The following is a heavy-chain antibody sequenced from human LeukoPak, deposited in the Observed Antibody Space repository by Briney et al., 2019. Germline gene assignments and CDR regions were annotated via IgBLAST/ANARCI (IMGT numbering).Heavy chain of an antibody. D-gene: IGHD3-22*01. J-gene: IGHJ4*02. V-gene: IGHV3-23*01. CDR2: ISGSGGST. CDR3: AKDVTMIVVVPLFDY. CDR1: GFTFSSYA. Sequence: GGSLRLSCAASGFTFSSYAMSWVRQAPGKGLEWVSAISGSGGSTYYADSVKGRFTISRDNSKNTLYLQMNGLRAEDTAVYYCAKDVTMIVVVPLFDYWGQGTLVTVSS.